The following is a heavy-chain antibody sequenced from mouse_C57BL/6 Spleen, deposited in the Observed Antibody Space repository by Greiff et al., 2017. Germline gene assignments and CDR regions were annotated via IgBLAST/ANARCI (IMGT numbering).Heavy chain of an antibody. V-gene: IGHV1-55*01. Sequence: VQLQQPGAELVKPGASVKMSCKASGYTFTSYWITWVKQRPGQGLEWIGDIYPGSGSTNYNEKFKSKATLTVDTSSSTAYMQLSSLTSEDSAVYYCARHGDYDDYAMDYWGQGTSVTVSS. D-gene: IGHD2-4*01. CDR3: ARHGDYDDYAMDY. CDR2: IYPGSGST. J-gene: IGHJ4*01. CDR1: GYTFTSYW.